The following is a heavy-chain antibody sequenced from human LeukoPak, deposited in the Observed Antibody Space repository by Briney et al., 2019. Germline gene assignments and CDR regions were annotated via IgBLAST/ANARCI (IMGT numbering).Heavy chain of an antibody. CDR3: ARGKRDY. D-gene: IGHD6-25*01. CDR1: GFTFSSYW. V-gene: IGHV3-7*04. Sequence: PGGSPRLSCVTSGFTFSSYWMSWVRQTPRKGLEWVANIAQDGSEKNYLDSVKGRFIISRDNAKNSLYLQMNSLRGEDTAVYYCARGKRDYWGQGTLVTVSS. CDR2: IAQDGSEK. J-gene: IGHJ4*02.